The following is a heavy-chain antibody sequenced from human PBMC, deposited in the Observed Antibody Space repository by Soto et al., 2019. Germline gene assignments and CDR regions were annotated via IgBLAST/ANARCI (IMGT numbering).Heavy chain of an antibody. V-gene: IGHV1-24*01. CDR1: GYTLTELS. J-gene: IGHJ6*02. CDR2: FDPEDGET. Sequence: ASVKVSCKVSGYTLTELSMHWVRQAPGIGLEWMGGFDPEDGETIYAQKFQGRVTMTEDTSTDTAYMELSSLRSEDTAVYYCATDRPDSSGYLTWDGMDVWGQGTTVTVSS. CDR3: ATDRPDSSGYLTWDGMDV. D-gene: IGHD3-22*01.